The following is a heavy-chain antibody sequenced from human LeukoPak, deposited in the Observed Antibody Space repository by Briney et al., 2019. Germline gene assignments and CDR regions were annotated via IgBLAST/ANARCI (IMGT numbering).Heavy chain of an antibody. CDR2: TYYRSKWNN. V-gene: IGHV6-1*01. Sequence: SQTLSLTCAISGDTVSNNRAAWHWIRQSPSRGLEWLGRTYYRSKWNNDYAVSVQSRITINADTSKNQFSLQLNSVTPEDTAVYYCAKDQGLATMVRDLYGGDFDYWGQGTLVTVSS. J-gene: IGHJ4*02. CDR1: GDTVSNNRAA. D-gene: IGHD3-10*01. CDR3: AKDQGLATMVRDLYGGDFDY.